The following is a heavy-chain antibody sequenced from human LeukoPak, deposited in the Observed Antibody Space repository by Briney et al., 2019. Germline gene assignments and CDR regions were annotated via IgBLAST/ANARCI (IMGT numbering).Heavy chain of an antibody. CDR1: SGSISGYY. J-gene: IGHJ5*02. V-gene: IGHV4-31*03. CDR2: IYYSGST. D-gene: IGHD3-10*01. CDR3: AREPDYGSGSYYNNWFDP. Sequence: SETLSLTCIVSSGSISGYYWSWIRQHPGKGLEWIGYIYYSGSTYYNPSLKSRVTISVDTSKNQFSLKLSSVTAADTAVYYCAREPDYGSGSYYNNWFDPWGQGTLVTVSS.